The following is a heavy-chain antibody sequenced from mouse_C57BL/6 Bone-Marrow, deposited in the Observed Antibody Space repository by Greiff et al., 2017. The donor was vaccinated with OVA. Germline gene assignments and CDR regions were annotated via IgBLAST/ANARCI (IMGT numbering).Heavy chain of an antibody. CDR2: ISDGGSYT. CDR1: GFTFSSYA. J-gene: IGHJ3*01. V-gene: IGHV5-4*01. Sequence: EVQGVESGGGLVKPGGSLKLSCAASGFTFSSYAMSWVRQTPAKRLEWVATISDGGSYTYYPDNVKGRFTISSDNAKNNLYLQMSHLKSEDTAMYYCARDDYGSSFWFAYWGQGTLVTVSA. CDR3: ARDDYGSSFWFAY. D-gene: IGHD1-1*01.